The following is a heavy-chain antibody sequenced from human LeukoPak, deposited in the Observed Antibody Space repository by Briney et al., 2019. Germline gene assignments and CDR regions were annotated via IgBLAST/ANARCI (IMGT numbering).Heavy chain of an antibody. V-gene: IGHV4-39*02. CDR2: IYYGGST. D-gene: IGHD2-2*01. CDR1: GGSISSTSYY. J-gene: IGHJ4*02. Sequence: SETLSLTCSVSGGSISSTSYYWAWIRQPPGKGLEWIGSIYYGGSTFYNPSLKSRVTISADTSNNHFSLKLSSVTAADTAVYYCARGATPIVVVPAAISPRAAAAGGVFDYWGQGTLVTVSS. CDR3: ARGATPIVVVPAAISPRAAAAGGVFDY.